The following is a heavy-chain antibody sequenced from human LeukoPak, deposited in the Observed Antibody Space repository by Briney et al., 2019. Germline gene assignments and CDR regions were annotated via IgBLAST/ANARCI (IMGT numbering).Heavy chain of an antibody. Sequence: GRSLRLSCAASGFTFSSYAMHWVRKAPGKGLEWVAVISYDGSNKYYADSVKGRFTISRDNSKNTLYLQMNSLRAEDTAVYYCAKDSSYGDPGYWGQGTLVTVSS. V-gene: IGHV3-30-3*01. J-gene: IGHJ4*02. CDR3: AKDSSYGDPGY. CDR2: ISYDGSNK. CDR1: GFTFSSYA. D-gene: IGHD5-18*01.